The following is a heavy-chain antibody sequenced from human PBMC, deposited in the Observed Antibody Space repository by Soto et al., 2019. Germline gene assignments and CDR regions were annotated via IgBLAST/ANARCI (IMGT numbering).Heavy chain of an antibody. J-gene: IGHJ5*02. CDR1: GGSISSGGYY. D-gene: IGHD2-21*02. CDR2: IYYSGST. V-gene: IGHV4-31*03. CDR3: ARLLAYCGGDCFGGWFDP. Sequence: QVQLQESGPGLVKPSQTLSLTCTVSGGSISSGGYYWSWIRQHPGKGLAWIGYIYYSGSTYYNPSLKSRVTISVDTSKNQFSLKLSSVTAADTAVYYCARLLAYCGGDCFGGWFDPWGQGTLVTVSS.